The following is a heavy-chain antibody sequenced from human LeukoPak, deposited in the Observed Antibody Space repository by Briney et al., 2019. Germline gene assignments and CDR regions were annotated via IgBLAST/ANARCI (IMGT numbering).Heavy chain of an antibody. CDR1: GGSISSSNW. Sequence: PSETLSLTCAVSGGSISSSNWWSWVRQPPGKGLEWIGEIYHSGSTNYNPSLKSRVTISVDTSKIQFSLKLSSVTAADTAVYYCARAELISFDWFTFDYWGQGILVTVSS. CDR2: IYHSGST. D-gene: IGHD3-9*01. V-gene: IGHV4-4*02. CDR3: ARAELISFDWFTFDY. J-gene: IGHJ4*02.